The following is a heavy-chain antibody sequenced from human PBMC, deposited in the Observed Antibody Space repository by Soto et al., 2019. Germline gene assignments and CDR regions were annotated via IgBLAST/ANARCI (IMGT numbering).Heavy chain of an antibody. Sequence: QLVQSGAEVKKPGVSLKIACKASGYSFTNYLIGWVRQTPEKGLEWMGILYPPSAEIRYSLSFQGQVTISVDKSISTAYPQWSNLKASDPAMYDCVIPSGATAPAFCYHWCHGTVVTIAS. D-gene: IGHD1-26*01. V-gene: IGHV5-51*03. CDR1: GYSFTNYL. J-gene: IGHJ5*02. CDR3: VIPSGATAPAFCYH. CDR2: LYPPSAEI.